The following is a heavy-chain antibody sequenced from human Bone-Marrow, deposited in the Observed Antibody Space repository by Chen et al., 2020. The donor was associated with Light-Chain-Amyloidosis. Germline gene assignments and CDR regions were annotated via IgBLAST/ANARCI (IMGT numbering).Heavy chain of an antibody. CDR3: ARRRDGYNFDY. Sequence: EVQLEQSGPEVKKPGESLKSSCKGSGYTFPNYWIGWVRQMPGKGLEWMGVIYPDDSYARYSPSFEGQVTISADKSITTAYLQWRSLKASDTAMYYCARRRDGYNFDYWGQGTLVTVSS. CDR1: GYTFPNYW. J-gene: IGHJ4*02. CDR2: IYPDDSYA. D-gene: IGHD5-12*01. V-gene: IGHV5-51*01.